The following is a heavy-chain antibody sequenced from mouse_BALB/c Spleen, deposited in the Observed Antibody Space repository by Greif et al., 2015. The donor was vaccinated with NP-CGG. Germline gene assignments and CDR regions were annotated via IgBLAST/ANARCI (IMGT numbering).Heavy chain of an antibody. D-gene: IGHD4-1*01. Sequence: SGPELVKPGASVKISCKASGYTFNDYYINWVKQKPGQGLEWIGWIYPGSGNTKCNEKFKGKATLTVDTSSSTAYMQLSSLTSEDTAVYFCARRTGTEAMDYWGQGTSVTVSS. J-gene: IGHJ4*01. V-gene: IGHV1-84*02. CDR1: GYTFNDYY. CDR3: ARRTGTEAMDY. CDR2: IYPGSGNT.